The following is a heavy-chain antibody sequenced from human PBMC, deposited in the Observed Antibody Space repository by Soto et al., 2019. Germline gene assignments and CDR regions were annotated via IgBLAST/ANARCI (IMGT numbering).Heavy chain of an antibody. J-gene: IGHJ4*02. CDR1: GFTFSSYA. CDR2: IYRGGST. V-gene: IGHV3-66*01. CDR3: ARARFGGLAAIFADC. D-gene: IGHD5-12*01. Sequence: GGSLRLSCAASGFTFSSYAMSWVRQAPGKGLEWVSVIYRGGSTYYADSVRGRFTISRDNSKNTLYLQMSSLRAEDTAVYYCARARFGGLAAIFADCWGQGTLVTVSS.